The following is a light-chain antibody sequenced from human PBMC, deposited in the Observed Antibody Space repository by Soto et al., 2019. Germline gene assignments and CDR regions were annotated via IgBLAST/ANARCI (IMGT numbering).Light chain of an antibody. Sequence: DIVLTQSPGTLSLSPGERATLSCRASQTVSSNYLAWYQQKPGQAPRLLIYGASNRATGIPDRFSGSGSGTDFTLTISRLEPEDSAVYYCQQYGSSLLVTFGPGTKVEIK. CDR1: QTVSSNY. J-gene: IGKJ1*01. CDR2: GAS. CDR3: QQYGSSLLVT. V-gene: IGKV3-20*01.